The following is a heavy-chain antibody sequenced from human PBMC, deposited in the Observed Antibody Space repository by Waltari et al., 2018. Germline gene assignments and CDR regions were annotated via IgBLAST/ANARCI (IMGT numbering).Heavy chain of an antibody. Sequence: EVQLVQSGAEVKKPGESLKISCKGSGYSFTDYWIVWVRQMPGKGLEWMGFIYPRGSETRYSPSFQSQVTISADKSISTAYLQWSSLKASDTAMYYCARPPVPAATTDFDYWGQGTLVTVSS. J-gene: IGHJ4*02. CDR3: ARPPVPAATTDFDY. D-gene: IGHD2-2*01. CDR1: GYSFTDYW. V-gene: IGHV5-51*01. CDR2: IYPRGSET.